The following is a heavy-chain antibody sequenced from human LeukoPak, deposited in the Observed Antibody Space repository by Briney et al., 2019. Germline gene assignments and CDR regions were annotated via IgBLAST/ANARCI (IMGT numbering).Heavy chain of an antibody. CDR2: INPNSGGK. J-gene: IGHJ4*02. CDR3: ASQGRDYYDSSGYPFDY. V-gene: IGHV1-2*06. D-gene: IGHD3-22*01. CDR1: GDTFTGDY. Sequence: ASVKVSCKASGDTFTGDYMHWVRQAPGQGGEWMGRINPNSGGKNYAQEFQGRVTMPRHTSISPAYMELSRLRPDDTAVYYCASQGRDYYDSSGYPFDYWGQGTLVTVSS.